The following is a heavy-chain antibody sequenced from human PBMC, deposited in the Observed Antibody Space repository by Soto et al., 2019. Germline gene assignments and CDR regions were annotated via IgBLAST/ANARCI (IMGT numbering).Heavy chain of an antibody. CDR2: IIPIFGTA. CDR1: GGTFSSYA. D-gene: IGHD3-3*01. CDR3: ARGRSIFGVVIITNYYYYGMDV. V-gene: IGHV1-69*01. J-gene: IGHJ6*02. Sequence: QVQLVQSGAEVKKPGSSVKVSCKASGGTFSSYAISWVRQAPGQGLEWMGGIIPIFGTANYAQKFQGRDTITADESTSTAYMELGRLRSEDTAVYYCARGRSIFGVVIITNYYYYGMDVWGQGTTVTVSS.